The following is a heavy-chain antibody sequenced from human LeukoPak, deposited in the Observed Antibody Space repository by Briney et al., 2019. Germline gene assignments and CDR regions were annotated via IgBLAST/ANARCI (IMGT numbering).Heavy chain of an antibody. J-gene: IGHJ4*02. CDR2: IYSSGDT. D-gene: IGHD2-15*01. Sequence: SETLSLTCTVSGGSISSYYWSWVRQPAGKGLEWIGRIYSSGDTNYNPSPKSRVSMSVDTSRNQFSLKLNSVTAADTAVYYCARESVGYCSGGSCPYYFDYWGQGTLVTVSS. V-gene: IGHV4-4*07. CDR1: GGSISSYY. CDR3: ARESVGYCSGGSCPYYFDY.